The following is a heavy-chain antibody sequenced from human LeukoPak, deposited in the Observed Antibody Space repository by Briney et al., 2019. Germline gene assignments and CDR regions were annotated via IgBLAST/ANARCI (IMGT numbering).Heavy chain of an antibody. D-gene: IGHD2-2*01. Sequence: ASVKVSCKASGYTFTSYAMNWVRQAPGQGLEWMGWINTNTGNPTYAQGFTGRFVFSLDTSVSTAYLQISSLKAEDTAVYYCARDYGRYCSSTSCFHTDSFDYWGQGTLVTVSS. CDR3: ARDYGRYCSSTSCFHTDSFDY. CDR2: INTNTGNP. J-gene: IGHJ4*02. V-gene: IGHV7-4-1*02. CDR1: GYTFTSYA.